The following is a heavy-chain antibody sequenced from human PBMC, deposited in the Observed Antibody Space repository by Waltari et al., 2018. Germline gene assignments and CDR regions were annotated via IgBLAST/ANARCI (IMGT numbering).Heavy chain of an antibody. CDR2: MNPDSGNT. D-gene: IGHD4-17*01. J-gene: IGHJ4*02. Sequence: VQLVQSGAEVKKPGASVKVSCKASGYSFTSFDIYWGRQAAGQGLEWMGWMNPDSGNTGYAEKFQGRVTMTRDTSISTAYMELSSLRSEDTAVYYCAREFYYSDAFTGVWGQGTLVTVSS. CDR3: AREFYYSDAFTGV. V-gene: IGHV1-8*01. CDR1: GYSFTSFD.